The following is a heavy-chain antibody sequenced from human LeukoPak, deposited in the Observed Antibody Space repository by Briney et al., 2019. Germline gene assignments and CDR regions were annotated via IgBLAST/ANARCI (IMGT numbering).Heavy chain of an antibody. CDR1: GYTFTSYP. J-gene: IGHJ4*02. Sequence: ASVKVSCKASGYTFTSYPISWVRQAPGQGLEWMGWITTYNGNTKYAQKLQGRVTMTTDTSTSTVYMDLRGLRSDDTAVYYCARYKMTSGGLDYWGQGTLVTVSS. CDR2: ITTYNGNT. CDR3: ARYKMTSGGLDY. V-gene: IGHV1-18*04. D-gene: IGHD3-10*01.